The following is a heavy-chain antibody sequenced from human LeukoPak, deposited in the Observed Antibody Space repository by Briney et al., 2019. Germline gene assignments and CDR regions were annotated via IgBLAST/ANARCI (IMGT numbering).Heavy chain of an antibody. D-gene: IGHD3-3*01. CDR2: ISHRGTS. CDR3: ARKRRRGYYLNSAFDM. Sequence: ASETLSLTCDVNDGSFSTYYWSWIRQSPGKGLEWTAEISHRGTSTYKPSLQSRVTVSVDAAKNHFSLRVNSVIAADTAIYYCARKRRRGYYLNSAFDMWGQGTMVTVSS. J-gene: IGHJ3*02. V-gene: IGHV4-34*01. CDR1: DGSFSTYY.